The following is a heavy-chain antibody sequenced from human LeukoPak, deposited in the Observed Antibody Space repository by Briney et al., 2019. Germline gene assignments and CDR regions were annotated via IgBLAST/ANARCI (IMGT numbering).Heavy chain of an antibody. CDR3: ARDYFGSYEN. CDR2: INPKKGDT. CDR1: GYTFTAYY. Sequence: GASVKVSCRASGYTFTAYYIHWVRQAPGQGREWLGWINPKKGDTHYAQKFQGRVTMTRDTSISTAYMELSSLRSDDTAVYYCARDYFGSYENWGQGTLVTVSS. J-gene: IGHJ4*02. V-gene: IGHV1-2*02. D-gene: IGHD1-26*01.